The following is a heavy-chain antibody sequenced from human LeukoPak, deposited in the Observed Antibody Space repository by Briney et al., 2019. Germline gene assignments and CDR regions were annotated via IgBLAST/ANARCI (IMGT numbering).Heavy chain of an antibody. CDR3: ARTISSGWVDY. D-gene: IGHD6-19*01. J-gene: IGHJ4*02. CDR2: IYYSGST. V-gene: IGHV4-59*01. CDR1: GGSISSYY. Sequence: SETLSLTCTVSGGSISSYYWSWIRQPPGKGLEWIGYIYYSGSTNYNPSLKSRVTISVDTSKNQFSLKLSSVTAADTAVYYCARTISSGWVDYWGQGTLVTVSS.